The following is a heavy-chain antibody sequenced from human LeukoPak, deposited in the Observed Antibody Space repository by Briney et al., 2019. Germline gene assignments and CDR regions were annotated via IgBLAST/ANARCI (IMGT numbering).Heavy chain of an antibody. Sequence: SETLSLTYTVSGGSISGGYWGWIRQPPGRGLEWIGYVYTSGSTNYNTSLKSRVTISVDTSKSQFALKLSSVTAADTAVYYCAKSYFDYSTYYSYYFNLWGQGALVTVSS. V-gene: IGHV4-4*09. CDR3: AKSYFDYSTYYSYYFNL. CDR1: GGSISGGY. CDR2: VYTSGST. D-gene: IGHD4-11*01. J-gene: IGHJ4*02.